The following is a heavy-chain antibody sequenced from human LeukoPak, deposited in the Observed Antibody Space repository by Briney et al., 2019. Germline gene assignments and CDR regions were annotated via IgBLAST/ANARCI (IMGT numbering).Heavy chain of an antibody. CDR2: IYYSGST. Sequence: SETLSLTCTVSGGSISSYYWSWIRQPPGKGLEWIGYIYYSGSTNYNPSLKSRVTISVDTSKNQFSLKLSSVTAADTAVYYCARDADSSGWYDYWGQGTLVTASS. J-gene: IGHJ4*02. D-gene: IGHD6-19*01. CDR3: ARDADSSGWYDY. V-gene: IGHV4-59*01. CDR1: GGSISSYY.